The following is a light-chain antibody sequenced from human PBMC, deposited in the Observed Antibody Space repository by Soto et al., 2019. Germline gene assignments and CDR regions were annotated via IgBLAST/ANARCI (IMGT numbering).Light chain of an antibody. Sequence: DIVLTQSPGTLSLSPGDSAALSCKASQIGSGNYLSWYQQKSGQAPRLLIYATSTRAPGIPDRFSGSGSATDFSLIISRLEPEDSAVYYCQHFGYPQWTFGRGTKVDI. J-gene: IGKJ1*01. CDR1: QIGSGNY. CDR3: QHFGYPQWT. V-gene: IGKV3-20*01. CDR2: ATS.